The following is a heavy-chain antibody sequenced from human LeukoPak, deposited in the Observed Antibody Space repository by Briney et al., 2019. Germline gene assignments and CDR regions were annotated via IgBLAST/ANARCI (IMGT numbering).Heavy chain of an antibody. J-gene: IGHJ6*02. CDR3: ARDLIAVAGNYYYGMDV. CDR1: GGSISSTNYY. Sequence: SETLSLTCTVSGGSISSTNYYWGWIRQPPGKGLEWIGEIYHSGSTNYNPSLKSRVTISVDKSKNQFSLKLSSVTAADTAVYYCARDLIAVAGNYYYGMDVWGQGTAVTVSS. D-gene: IGHD6-19*01. CDR2: IYHSGST. V-gene: IGHV4-39*07.